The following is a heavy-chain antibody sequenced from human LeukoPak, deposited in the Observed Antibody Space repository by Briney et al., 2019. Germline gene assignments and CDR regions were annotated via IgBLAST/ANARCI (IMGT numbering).Heavy chain of an antibody. J-gene: IGHJ4*02. CDR3: ARGVLTSAGYFGY. CDR2: ISSSSSTI. Sequence: GGSLRLSCAASGFTFSSYSMNWVRQAPGKGLEWVSYISSSSSTIYYADSVKGRFTISRDNAKNSLYLQMNSLRAEDTAVYYCARGVLTSAGYFGYWGQGTLVTVSS. D-gene: IGHD2-2*03. CDR1: GFTFSSYS. V-gene: IGHV3-48*01.